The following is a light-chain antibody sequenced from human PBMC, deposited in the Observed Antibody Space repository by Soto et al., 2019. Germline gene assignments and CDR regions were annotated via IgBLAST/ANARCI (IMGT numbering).Light chain of an antibody. CDR1: QSVSTY. J-gene: IGKJ2*01. CDR3: QQRSNWPYT. Sequence: EIVLTQSPATLSLSPGESATLSCRASQSVSTYLAWYQQKVGQAPRLLIYDASNRATGIPARFSGSGSGTDFTLTIRSLEPEDFAIYHCQQRSNWPYTFGQGNKVEIK. CDR2: DAS. V-gene: IGKV3-11*01.